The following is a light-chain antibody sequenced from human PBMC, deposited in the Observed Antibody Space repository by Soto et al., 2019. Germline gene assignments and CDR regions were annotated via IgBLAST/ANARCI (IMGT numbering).Light chain of an antibody. V-gene: IGLV2-14*01. CDR1: SSDIGAYNY. CDR3: SSYTRSTTVI. CDR2: EVT. J-gene: IGLJ2*01. Sequence: QSALTQPASVSGSPGQSITTSCTGTSSDIGAYNYVSWYQQHPGKAPKLMIYEVTNRPSGVSNRFSGSKSGNTASLTISGLQAEDEADYYCSSYTRSTTVIFGGGTKLTVL.